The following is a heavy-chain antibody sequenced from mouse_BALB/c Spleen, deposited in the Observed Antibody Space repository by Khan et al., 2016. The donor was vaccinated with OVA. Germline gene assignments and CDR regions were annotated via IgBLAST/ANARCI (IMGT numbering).Heavy chain of an antibody. V-gene: IGHV14-3*02. CDR3: ARIIA. J-gene: IGHJ2*01. CDR2: IDPANGNT. Sequence: EVKLMESGAELVKPGASVKLSCTASGFNIKDTYMHWVKQRPEQGLEWIGRIDPANGNTKYDPKFQGKATITADTSSNTAYLQLSCLTSEDPSVYYCARIIAWGPGTTLTVSS. CDR1: GFNIKDTY.